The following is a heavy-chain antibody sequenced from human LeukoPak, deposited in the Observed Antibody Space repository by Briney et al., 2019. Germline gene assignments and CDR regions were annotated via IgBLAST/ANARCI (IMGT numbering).Heavy chain of an antibody. D-gene: IGHD3-22*01. CDR3: ARDLRLFHANWFDP. CDR2: ISGSGGST. V-gene: IGHV3-23*01. J-gene: IGHJ5*02. Sequence: GGSLRLSCAASGFTFSSYAMSWVRQAPGKGLEWVSAISGSGGSTYYADSVKGRFTISRNNSKNTLSLQMNSLRAEDTAVYYCARDLRLFHANWFDPWGQGTLVTVSS. CDR1: GFTFSSYA.